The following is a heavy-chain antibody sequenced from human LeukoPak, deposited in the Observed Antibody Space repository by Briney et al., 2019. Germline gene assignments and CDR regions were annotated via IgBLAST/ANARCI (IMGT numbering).Heavy chain of an antibody. CDR1: GYSISSGYY. CDR2: IYHSGST. Sequence: SETLSLTCTVSGYSISSGYYWGWIRQPPGKGLEWIGSIYHSGSTYYNPSLKSRVTISVDTSKNQLSLKLSSVTAADTAVYYCARDRESSSYFDYWGQGTLVTVSS. V-gene: IGHV4-38-2*02. D-gene: IGHD2/OR15-2a*01. J-gene: IGHJ4*02. CDR3: ARDRESSSYFDY.